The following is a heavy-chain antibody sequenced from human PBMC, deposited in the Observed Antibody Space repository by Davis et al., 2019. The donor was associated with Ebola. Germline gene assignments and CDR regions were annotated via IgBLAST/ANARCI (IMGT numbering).Heavy chain of an antibody. V-gene: IGHV1-2*02. D-gene: IGHD1-26*01. CDR2: IKLNSGGT. CDR3: ARDLSGDNILCPDY. J-gene: IGHJ4*02. CDR1: GGTFSSFA. Sequence: ASVKVSCKSSGGTFSSFAVGWVRQAPGQGLEWMGWIKLNSGGTNYAQRFQDRVTMTRDTSISTAYMELSSLTSDDTAVYYCARDLSGDNILCPDYWGQGTLVTVSS.